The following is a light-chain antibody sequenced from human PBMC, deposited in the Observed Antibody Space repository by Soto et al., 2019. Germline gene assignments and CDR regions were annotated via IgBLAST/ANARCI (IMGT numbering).Light chain of an antibody. CDR1: QSVSSS. J-gene: IGKJ5*01. CDR3: QQRSNWPPIT. CDR2: GAS. V-gene: IGKV3-11*01. Sequence: PGERATLSCRASQSVSSSLAWYQQKPGQAPRLLVYGASTRATGIPARFSGSGSGTDFTLTISSLEAEDFAVYYCQQRSNWPPITFGQGTRLEIK.